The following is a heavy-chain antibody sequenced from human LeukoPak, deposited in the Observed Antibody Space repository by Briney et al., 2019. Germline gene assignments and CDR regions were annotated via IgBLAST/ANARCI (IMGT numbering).Heavy chain of an antibody. D-gene: IGHD3-10*01. CDR1: GGSINGYS. CDR3: ARLGGNWNSPGRDY. Sequence: PSETLSLPCSVSGGSINGYSWTWIRQPPGMRLEWIGHISYTGTTNYNPSLTTRVAISVDTSKNQFSLKLTSVTAADTGMYFCARLGGNWNSPGRDYWGQGTLVTVSS. CDR2: ISYTGTT. J-gene: IGHJ4*02. V-gene: IGHV4-59*08.